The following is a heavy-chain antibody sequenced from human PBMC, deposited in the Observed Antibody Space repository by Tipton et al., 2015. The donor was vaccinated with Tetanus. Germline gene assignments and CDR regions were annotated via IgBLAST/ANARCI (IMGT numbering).Heavy chain of an antibody. Sequence: GSLRLSCAASGFTFSSYPMAWVRQAPGKGLEWVSGIAGTAGSTYYRDSVRGRFTVSRDNSKDTLYLQMNSLTTEDPAVYYCAKEGGAPRWNPYWYFDLWGRGALVPVSP. CDR3: AKEGGAPRWNPYWYFDL. J-gene: IGHJ2*01. CDR2: IAGTAGST. D-gene: IGHD1-26*01. CDR1: GFTFSSYP. V-gene: IGHV3-23*01.